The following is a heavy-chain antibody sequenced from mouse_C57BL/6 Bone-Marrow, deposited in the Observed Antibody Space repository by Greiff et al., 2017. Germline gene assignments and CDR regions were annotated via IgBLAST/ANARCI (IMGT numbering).Heavy chain of an antibody. CDR1: GYSITSGYY. V-gene: IGHV3-6*01. CDR2: ISYDGSN. CDR3: SSGTTVVATNYDV. D-gene: IGHD1-1*01. Sequence: EVQLQESGPGLVKPSQSLSLTCSVTGYSITSGYYWNWIRQFPGNKLEWMGYISYDGSNNYNQSLKNRISITRDPSKNQFFLKLNSVTTEDTATYYCSSGTTVVATNYDVWGTGTTVTVSS. J-gene: IGHJ1*03.